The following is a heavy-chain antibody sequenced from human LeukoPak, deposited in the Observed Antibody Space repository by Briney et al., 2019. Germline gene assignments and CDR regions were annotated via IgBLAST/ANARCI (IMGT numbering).Heavy chain of an antibody. Sequence: SGTLSLTCAVYGWAFSGYYWSWIRHPPGKGLEWIGEINHSGSTNYNPSLKSRVTISVDTSKNQFSLKLSSVTAADTAVYYCARGHMVRGAFDIWGQGTMVTVSS. D-gene: IGHD3-10*01. J-gene: IGHJ3*02. CDR1: GWAFSGYY. CDR2: INHSGST. V-gene: IGHV4-34*01. CDR3: ARGHMVRGAFDI.